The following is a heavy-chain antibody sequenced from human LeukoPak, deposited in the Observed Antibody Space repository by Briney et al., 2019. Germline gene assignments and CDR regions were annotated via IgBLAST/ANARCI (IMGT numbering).Heavy chain of an antibody. D-gene: IGHD3-22*01. Sequence: GGSLRLSCEGSTFILSGHWMNWVRQTPGEGLEGVASIKEEGSERQYVDSVKGRFSISRDNTKGSLFLQLNSLRAEDTAVYYCARDLRSSGYYWLTTFDIWGQGTMVTVSS. J-gene: IGHJ3*02. V-gene: IGHV3-7*03. CDR1: TFILSGHW. CDR3: ARDLRSSGYYWLTTFDI. CDR2: IKEEGSER.